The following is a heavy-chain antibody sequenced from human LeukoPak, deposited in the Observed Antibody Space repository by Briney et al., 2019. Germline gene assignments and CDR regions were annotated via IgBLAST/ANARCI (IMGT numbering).Heavy chain of an antibody. Sequence: SETLSLTCSVSGGSVSSYYWSWIRQPPGKGLEWIGDIYYSGSTNYNPSLKSRVTISVDTSKNQFSLRLSSVTAADTAVYYSARLASGSYGPLTPFDYWGQGTLVTVSS. V-gene: IGHV4-59*08. CDR2: IYYSGST. D-gene: IGHD1-26*01. CDR3: ARLASGSYGPLTPFDY. J-gene: IGHJ4*02. CDR1: GGSVSSYY.